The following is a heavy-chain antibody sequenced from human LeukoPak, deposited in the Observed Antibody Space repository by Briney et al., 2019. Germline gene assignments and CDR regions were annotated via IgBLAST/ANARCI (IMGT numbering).Heavy chain of an antibody. Sequence: GGSLRLSCSASGFTFSTYNMNWVRQAPGKGLEWVSSISSSSSYIYYADSVKGRFTISRDNAKNSLYLQMNSLRAEDTAVYYCARSDPTAWFDPWGQGTLVTVSS. CDR2: ISSSSSYI. J-gene: IGHJ5*02. V-gene: IGHV3-21*01. CDR1: GFTFSTYN. CDR3: ARSDPTAWFDP.